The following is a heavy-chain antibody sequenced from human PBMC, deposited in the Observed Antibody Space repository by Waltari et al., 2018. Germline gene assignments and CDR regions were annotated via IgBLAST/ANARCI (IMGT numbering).Heavy chain of an antibody. CDR3: AGYSSSSQGVDY. CDR1: GCSISSGDYY. Sequence: QVQLQESGPGLVKPSQTLSLTCPVSGCSISSGDYYWSWIRQPPGKGLEWIGYIYYSGSTYYNPSLKSRVTISVDTSKNQFSLKLSSVTAADTAVYYCAGYSSSSQGVDYWGQGTLVTVSS. V-gene: IGHV4-30-4*08. CDR2: IYYSGST. D-gene: IGHD6-6*01. J-gene: IGHJ4*02.